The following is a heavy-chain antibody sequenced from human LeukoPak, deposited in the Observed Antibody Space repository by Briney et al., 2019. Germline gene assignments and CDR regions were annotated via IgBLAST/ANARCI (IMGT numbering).Heavy chain of an antibody. CDR2: IFHSGDT. V-gene: IGHV4-38-2*02. CDR3: ARDHLGDFDY. J-gene: IGHJ4*02. Sequence: SETLSLTCTVSGYSISSGYYWGWIRQPPGKGLEWIGNIFHSGDTQYNPSLQSRVTLSVDTSKNHFSLQLNSVTPEDTAVYFCARDHLGDFDYWGQGTLVTVSS. CDR1: GYSISSGYY. D-gene: IGHD1-26*01.